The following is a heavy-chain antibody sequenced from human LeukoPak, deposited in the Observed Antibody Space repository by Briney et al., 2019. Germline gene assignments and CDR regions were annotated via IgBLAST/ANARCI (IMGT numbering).Heavy chain of an antibody. CDR3: ARGAYGGNTEY. CDR1: GFTFSSYE. Sequence: PGGSLRLSCAASGFTFSSYEMNWVRQAPGKGLEWVSYISSSGSTIYYADSVKGRFTISRDNAKNSLYLQINSLRAEDTAVYYCARGAYGGNTEYWGQGTLVTVSS. J-gene: IGHJ4*02. D-gene: IGHD4-23*01. V-gene: IGHV3-48*03. CDR2: ISSSGSTI.